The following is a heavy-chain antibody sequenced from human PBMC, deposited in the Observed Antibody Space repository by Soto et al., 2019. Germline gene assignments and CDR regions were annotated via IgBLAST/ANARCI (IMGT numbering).Heavy chain of an antibody. CDR2: IYHSGST. CDR1: GGSISSSNW. CDR3: ARGIPTKGGNWFDP. J-gene: IGHJ5*02. Sequence: SETPSLTCAVSGGSISSSNWWSWVRQPPGKGLEWIGEIYHSGSTNYNPSLKSRVTISVDKSKNQFSLKLSSVTAADTAVYYCARGIPTKGGNWFDPWGQGTLVTVSS. D-gene: IGHD3-16*01. V-gene: IGHV4-4*02.